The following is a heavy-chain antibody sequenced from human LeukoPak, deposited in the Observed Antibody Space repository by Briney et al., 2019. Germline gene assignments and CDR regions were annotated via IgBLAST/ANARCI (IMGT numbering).Heavy chain of an antibody. J-gene: IGHJ4*02. D-gene: IGHD6-19*01. V-gene: IGHV3-66*01. CDR1: GFTVSSNY. CDR3: ARGIVVAAPVY. CDR2: IYSGGST. Sequence: GGSLRLSCAASGFTVSSNYTSWVRQAPGKGLEWVSVIYSGGSTYYADSVKGRFTISRDNSKNTLYLQMNSLRAEDTAVYYCARGIVVAAPVYWGQGTLVTVSS.